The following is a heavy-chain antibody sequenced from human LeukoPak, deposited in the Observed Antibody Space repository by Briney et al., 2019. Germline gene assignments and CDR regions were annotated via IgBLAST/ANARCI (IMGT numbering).Heavy chain of an antibody. CDR2: ISSSSSYI. CDR1: GFTFSSYS. J-gene: IGHJ3*02. V-gene: IGHV3-21*04. Sequence: GGSLRLSCAASGFTFSSYSMNWVRQAPGKGLEWVSSISSSSSYIHYADSVKGRFTISRDNSKNTLYLQMNSLRAEDTAVYYCAKGIVVVDDAFDIWGQGTMVTVSS. D-gene: IGHD3-22*01. CDR3: AKGIVVVDDAFDI.